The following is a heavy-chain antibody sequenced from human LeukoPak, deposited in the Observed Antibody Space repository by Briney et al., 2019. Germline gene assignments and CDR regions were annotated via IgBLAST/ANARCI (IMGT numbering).Heavy chain of an antibody. CDR2: IYYSGST. V-gene: IGHV4-30-4*08. CDR1: GGSISSGDYY. J-gene: IGHJ4*02. Sequence: SETLSLTCTVSGGSISSGDYYWSWIRQPPGKGLEWIGYIYYSGSTYYNPSLKSRVTMSVDTSKNQFSLRLNFVTAADTAVYYCTREATANSGGYYFDYWGQGTLVTVSS. CDR3: TREATANSGGYYFDY. D-gene: IGHD6-25*01.